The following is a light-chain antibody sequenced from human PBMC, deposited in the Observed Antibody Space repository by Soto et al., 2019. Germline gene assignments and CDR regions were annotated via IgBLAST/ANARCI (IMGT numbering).Light chain of an antibody. CDR2: EVS. CDR1: SSDVGGYNY. J-gene: IGLJ1*01. CDR3: SSYAGSKNSLYV. V-gene: IGLV2-8*01. Sequence: QSALTQPPSASGSPGQSVTISCTGTSSDVGGYNYVSWYQQHPGKAPKLIIYEVSKPPSGVPDRFSGSKSGITASLTVSGRHAEDEADYYCSSYAGSKNSLYVFATGAKLTVL.